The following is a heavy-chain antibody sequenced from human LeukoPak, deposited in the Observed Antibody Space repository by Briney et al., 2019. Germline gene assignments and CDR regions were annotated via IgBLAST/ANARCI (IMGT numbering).Heavy chain of an antibody. CDR3: TSLGDFWNGHYAFDS. V-gene: IGHV4-59*01. J-gene: IGHJ4*02. CDR2: IHFTGTT. D-gene: IGHD3-3*01. Sequence: SETLSLTCIVSGASISSSYWSRIRQSPGTGLGWIAYIHFTGTTNYNPSLKNRVTISVDTSKNQFSLSLTSVTAADTAVYYCTSLGDFWNGHYAFDSWGQGALVSVSS. CDR1: GASISSSY.